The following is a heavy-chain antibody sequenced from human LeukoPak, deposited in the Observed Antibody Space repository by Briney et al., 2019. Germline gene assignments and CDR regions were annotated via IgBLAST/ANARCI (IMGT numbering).Heavy chain of an antibody. D-gene: IGHD3-3*01. Sequence: ASVKVSCKASGYTFTSYGISWVRQAPGQGLEWMGWISAYNGNTNYAQKLQGRVTMTTDTSTSTAHMELRSLRSDDTAVYYCARGAYYDFWSGYSAPDYYFDYWGQGTLVTVSS. CDR1: GYTFTSYG. J-gene: IGHJ4*02. CDR3: ARGAYYDFWSGYSAPDYYFDY. V-gene: IGHV1-18*01. CDR2: ISAYNGNT.